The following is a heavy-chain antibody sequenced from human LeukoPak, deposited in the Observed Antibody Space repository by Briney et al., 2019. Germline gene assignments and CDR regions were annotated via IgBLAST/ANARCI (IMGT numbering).Heavy chain of an antibody. V-gene: IGHV3-23*01. CDR1: GFTFSSYA. J-gene: IGHJ4*02. CDR3: AKVWKGQMATIDY. Sequence: GGSLRLSCAASGFTFSSYAMSWVRQAPGKGLELVSAISGSGGSTYYADSVKGRFTISRDNSKNTLYLQMNSLRAEDTAVYYCAKVWKGQMATIDYWGQGTLVTVSS. CDR2: ISGSGGST. D-gene: IGHD5-24*01.